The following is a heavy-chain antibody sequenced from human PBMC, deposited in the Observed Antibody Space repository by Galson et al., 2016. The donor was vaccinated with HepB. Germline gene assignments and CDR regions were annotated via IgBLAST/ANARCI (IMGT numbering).Heavy chain of an antibody. J-gene: IGHJ4*02. CDR3: AKVDCGGDCKRFDY. Sequence: SLRLSCAASGFTFGNYVMRWVRQAPGKGLEWVSSITNIGGNTYYADSVKGRFTIPRDNSKNTLYLQMSSLRAEDTALYYCAKVDCGGDCKRFDYWGQGTLVTVSS. CDR1: GFTFGNYV. D-gene: IGHD2-21*02. CDR2: ITNIGGNT. V-gene: IGHV3-23*01.